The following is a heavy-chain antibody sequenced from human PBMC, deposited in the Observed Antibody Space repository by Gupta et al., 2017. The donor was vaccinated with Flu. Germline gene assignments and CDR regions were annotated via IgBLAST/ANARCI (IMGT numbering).Heavy chain of an antibody. J-gene: IGHJ6*03. CDR2: ISSRGTIK. CDR3: ARDDTSLSYRYMDV. D-gene: IGHD2-2*02. CDR1: GFIFSNYE. V-gene: IGHV3-48*03. Sequence: EVQLVESGGALVQPGGSLRLSCKVSGFIFSNYEMTWVRQAPGKGLEWISYISSRGTIKYYADSVTGRFTISRDTAKNSLYLQMNSLRVEDTAVYYCARDDTSLSYRYMDVWGKGTTVTVSS.